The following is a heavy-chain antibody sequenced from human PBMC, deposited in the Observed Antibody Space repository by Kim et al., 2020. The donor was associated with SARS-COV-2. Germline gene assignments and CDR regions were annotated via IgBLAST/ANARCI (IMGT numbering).Heavy chain of an antibody. J-gene: IGHJ4*02. D-gene: IGHD4-4*01. V-gene: IGHV3-48*03. CDR2: I. Sequence: IYYADAVKGRFTISRDNDKNSLYLQMNSLRAEDTAVYYCARGPNYSPFDYWGQGTLVTVSS. CDR3: ARGPNYSPFDY.